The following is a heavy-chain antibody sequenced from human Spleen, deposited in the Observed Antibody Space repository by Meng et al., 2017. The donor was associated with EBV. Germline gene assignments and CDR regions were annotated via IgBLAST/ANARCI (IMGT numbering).Heavy chain of an antibody. CDR2: VYHDGTT. D-gene: IGHD1-26*01. CDR1: SGSLNSGYW. J-gene: IGHJ4*02. Sequence: GPGCVSPPGSLSLTCVVPSGSLNSGYWWSWVRQPPGKGLEWIGEVYHDGTTNYSPSLKSRLTISVEKSMNQFSLKLTSVTAADTAVYYCARSPYSGSYYANFDYWGQGVLVTVSS. CDR3: ARSPYSGSYYANFDY. V-gene: IGHV4-4*03.